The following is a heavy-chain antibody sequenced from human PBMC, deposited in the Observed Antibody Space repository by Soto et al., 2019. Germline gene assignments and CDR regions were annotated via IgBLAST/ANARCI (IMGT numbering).Heavy chain of an antibody. J-gene: IGHJ4*02. CDR3: ARIGRLRWCDY. Sequence: EVPLAESGGGLVQPGGSLRLASAASGFTFRRYSMNWVRQAPGQGLEWVSYISSSSSTMYYADSVKGRFTISRDNAKNSMYLQMNSLRAEDTAVYDCARIGRLRWCDYWGQGTLVTVSS. CDR1: GFTFRRYS. D-gene: IGHD4-17*01. CDR2: ISSSSSTM. V-gene: IGHV3-48*01.